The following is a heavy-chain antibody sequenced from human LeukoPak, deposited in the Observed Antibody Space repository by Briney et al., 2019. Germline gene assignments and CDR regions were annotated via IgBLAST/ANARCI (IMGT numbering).Heavy chain of an antibody. CDR1: GGSISSYY. V-gene: IGHV4-59*01. D-gene: IGHD3-22*01. Sequence: PSETLSLTCTVSGGSISSYYWSWIRQPPGKGLEWIGYIYYSGSTNYNPSLEGRVTISVDTSKNQFSLKLSSVTAADTAVYYCARETYYYDSSGYYWGSWFDPWGQGTLVTVSS. CDR3: ARETYYYDSSGYYWGSWFDP. CDR2: IYYSGST. J-gene: IGHJ5*02.